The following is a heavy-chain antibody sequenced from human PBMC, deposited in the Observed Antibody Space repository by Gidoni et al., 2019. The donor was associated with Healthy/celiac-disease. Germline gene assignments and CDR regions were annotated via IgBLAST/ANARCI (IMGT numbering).Heavy chain of an antibody. CDR3: TSYGDYLYYFDY. V-gene: IGHV3-49*03. CDR1: GFTFGDYA. D-gene: IGHD4-17*01. CDR2: IRSKAYGGTT. Sequence: VQLVESGGGLVQPGRSLSLSCPSSGFTFGDYAMSWFRQAPGKGLEWVGFIRSKAYGGTTEYAAYVKGRFTISRDDSKSIAYLQMNSLKTEDTAVYYCTSYGDYLYYFDYWGQGTLVTVSS. J-gene: IGHJ4*02.